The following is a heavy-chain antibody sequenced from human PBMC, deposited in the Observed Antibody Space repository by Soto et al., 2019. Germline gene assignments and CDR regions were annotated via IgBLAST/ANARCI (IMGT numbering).Heavy chain of an antibody. CDR2: ISYDGSNK. CDR1: GFTFSSYG. V-gene: IGHV3-30*18. D-gene: IGHD6-13*01. CDR3: AKDLAAGYGMDV. J-gene: IGHJ6*02. Sequence: GGSLRLSCAASGFTFSSYGMHWVRQAPGKGLEWVAVISYDGSNKYYADSVKGRFTISRDNSKNTLYLQMNSLRAEDTAVYYCAKDLAAGYGMDVWGHVTTVTVSS.